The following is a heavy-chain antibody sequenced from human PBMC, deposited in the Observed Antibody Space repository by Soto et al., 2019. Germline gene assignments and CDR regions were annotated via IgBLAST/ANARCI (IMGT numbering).Heavy chain of an antibody. D-gene: IGHD3-9*01. CDR1: GFAFTNYW. J-gene: IGHJ4*02. Sequence: EVQLVESGGGLVQPGGSLRLSCSASGFAFTNYWMSWVRQAPGKGLECVANIKEDGSEKYYVDSVKGRFTISRDNAKNSMYLQMNSLRADDTALYYCARGRRYFDWIGNYWGQGTLVTVSS. V-gene: IGHV3-7*03. CDR3: ARGRRYFDWIGNY. CDR2: IKEDGSEK.